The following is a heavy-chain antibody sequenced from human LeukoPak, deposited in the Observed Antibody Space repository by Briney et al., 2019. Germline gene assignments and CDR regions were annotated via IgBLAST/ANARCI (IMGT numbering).Heavy chain of an antibody. CDR2: IKSKTDGGTT. CDR3: TTTGLRPIYDILTGYQMAPT. J-gene: IGHJ5*02. V-gene: IGHV3-15*01. Sequence: GGSLRLSCAASGFTFSNAWMSWVRQAPGKGPEWVGRIKSKTDGGTTDYAAPVKGRFTISRDDSKNTLYLQMNSLKTEDTAVYYCTTTGLRPIYDILTGYQMAPTWGQGTLVTVSS. D-gene: IGHD3-9*01. CDR1: GFTFSNAW.